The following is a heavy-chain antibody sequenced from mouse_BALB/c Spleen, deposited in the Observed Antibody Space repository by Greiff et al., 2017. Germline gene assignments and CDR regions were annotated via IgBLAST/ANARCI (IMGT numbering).Heavy chain of an antibody. CDR3: ARRFGNPYYFDY. D-gene: IGHD2-1*01. CDR1: GFTFSSYG. CDR2: ISSGGSYT. V-gene: IGHV5-6*01. Sequence: VQLQESGGDLVKPGGSLKLSCAASGFTFSSYGMSWVRQTPDKRLEWVATISSGGSYTYYPDSVKGRFTISRDNAKNTLYLQMSSLKSEDTAMYYCARRFGNPYYFDYWGQGTTLTVSS. J-gene: IGHJ2*01.